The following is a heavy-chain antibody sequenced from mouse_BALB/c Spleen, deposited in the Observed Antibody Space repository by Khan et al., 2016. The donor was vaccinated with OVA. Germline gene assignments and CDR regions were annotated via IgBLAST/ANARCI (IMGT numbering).Heavy chain of an antibody. CDR3: ARLAYYYDSEGFAY. CDR1: GFTFSTYG. D-gene: IGHD1-1*01. J-gene: IGHJ3*01. Sequence: EVELVESGGDVVKPGGSLKLSCAASGFTFSTYGMSWVRQTPDKRLEWVATVSTGGHYTYYPATVKGRFTISRDTAKNTLYLQMSSLKSEDTAIFYCARLAYYYDSEGFAYWGQGTLGTVSA. CDR2: VSTGGHYT. V-gene: IGHV5-6*01.